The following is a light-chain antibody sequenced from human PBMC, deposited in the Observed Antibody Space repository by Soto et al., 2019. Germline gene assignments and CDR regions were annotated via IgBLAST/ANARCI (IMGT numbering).Light chain of an antibody. J-gene: IGKJ4*01. CDR2: GAS. V-gene: IGKV3-20*01. CDR3: QQYGSSPLT. CDR1: QSVSSSF. Sequence: EIVLTQSPGTLSLSPGERATLSCRASQSVSSSFLAWYQQKPGQAPRLLIYGASSRATGIPDRFSGSGSGTHFTLTISRLEPEDVAVSYCQQYGSSPLTFGGGTKVEIK.